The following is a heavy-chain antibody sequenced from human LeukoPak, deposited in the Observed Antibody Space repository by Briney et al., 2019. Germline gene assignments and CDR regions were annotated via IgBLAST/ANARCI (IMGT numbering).Heavy chain of an antibody. CDR2: IDQDGSEK. CDR3: ARGRYYGSGEFDS. D-gene: IGHD3-10*01. J-gene: IGHJ4*02. V-gene: IGHV3-7*01. Sequence: GGSLRLSCAASGFTFSSSWMSWVRQAPGKGLEWVANIDQDGSEKYFMDSVKGRFTISRDNAKKSLYLQMNSLRAGDTAMYYCARGRYYGSGEFDSWGQGTLVTVSS. CDR1: GFTFSSSW.